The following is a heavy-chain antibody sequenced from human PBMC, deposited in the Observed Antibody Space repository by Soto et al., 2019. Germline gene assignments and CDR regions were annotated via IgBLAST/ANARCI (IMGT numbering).Heavy chain of an antibody. J-gene: IGHJ4*02. D-gene: IGHD2-21*01. V-gene: IGHV2-5*02. Sequence: QITLKESGPTLVKPTQTLKLTCTFSGFSFTDGAVGVGWFRQSPGKAPEWLAIYYWDEDEWHSPSLRTRLSISYEAARSQVVLSMVDMDPQDTATYSCARGRRRESCWGGDCYYFDVWGQGLQVAAS. CDR2: YYWDEDE. CDR1: GFSFTDGAVG. CDR3: ARGRRRESCWGGDCYYFDV.